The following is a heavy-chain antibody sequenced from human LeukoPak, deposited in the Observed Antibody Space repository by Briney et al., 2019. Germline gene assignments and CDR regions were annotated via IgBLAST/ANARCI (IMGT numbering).Heavy chain of an antibody. V-gene: IGHV3-43*01. CDR3: AKDCLNRSSLPNPLDY. Sequence: GGSLRLSCAASGFTFDDYTMHWVRQAPGKGLEWVSLISWDGGSTYYADSVKGRFTISRDNSKNSLYLQMNSLRTEDTALYYCAKDCLNRSSLPNPLDYWGQGTLVTVSS. CDR1: GFTFDDYT. J-gene: IGHJ4*02. CDR2: ISWDGGST. D-gene: IGHD6-13*01.